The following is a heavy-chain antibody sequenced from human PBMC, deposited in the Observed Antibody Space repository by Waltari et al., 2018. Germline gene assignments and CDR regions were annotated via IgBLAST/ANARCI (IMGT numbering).Heavy chain of an antibody. CDR3: ARDSGGGSRGRFLYDYHYMDV. Sequence: QVQLVQSGAEVREPGASVKISCKASGYSFLTHYMHWVRLAPGEGPEWRGVNNPYGGSTSYSTKFMGRVTWTRSTSTSTLYRGLNSLGSDDTAVYYCARDSGGGSRGRFLYDYHYMDVWGKGTTVTVSS. V-gene: IGHV1-46*01. CDR2: NNPYGGST. J-gene: IGHJ6*03. D-gene: IGHD3-3*01. CDR1: GYSFLTHY.